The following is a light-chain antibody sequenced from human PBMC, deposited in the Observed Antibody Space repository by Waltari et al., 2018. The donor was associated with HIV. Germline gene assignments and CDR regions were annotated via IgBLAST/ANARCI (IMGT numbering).Light chain of an antibody. V-gene: IGLV6-57*01. J-gene: IGLJ3*02. CDR1: SGKIATNY. CDR2: VDN. CDR3: HSYDRSNLWV. Sequence: NFMLTQPPSVSSSPGKTVTNSRTRTSGKIATNYVQWFQKRPGSPPTVLIFVDNEKRPGVPDRFSGSIDSSSNSASLTISGLQAEDEAEYYCHSYDRSNLWVFGGGTKLTVL.